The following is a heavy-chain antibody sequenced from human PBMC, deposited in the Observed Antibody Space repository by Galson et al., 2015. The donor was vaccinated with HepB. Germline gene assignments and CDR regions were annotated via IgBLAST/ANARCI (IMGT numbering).Heavy chain of an antibody. CDR3: ARDIVLMVYVHYFDY. Sequence: SLRLSCAASGFTFSSYWMSWVRQAPGKGLEWVANMNQDGGEKYYVDSVKGRFTISRDIAKNSLYLQMNSLRAEDTAVYYCARDIVLMVYVHYFDYWGQGTLVTVSS. CDR2: MNQDGGEK. J-gene: IGHJ4*02. V-gene: IGHV3-7*03. D-gene: IGHD2-8*01. CDR1: GFTFSSYW.